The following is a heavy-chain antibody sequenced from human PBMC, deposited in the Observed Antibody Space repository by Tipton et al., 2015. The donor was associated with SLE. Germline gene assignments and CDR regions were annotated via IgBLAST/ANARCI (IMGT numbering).Heavy chain of an antibody. Sequence: SLRLSCAASGFNFSSYEMNWVRQAPGKGLEWVSYISSSGSTIYYADSVKGRFTISRDNAKNSLYLQMNSLRAEDTAVYYCASAPDGLFDPWGQGTLVTVSS. CDR1: GFNFSSYE. CDR2: ISSSGSTI. J-gene: IGHJ5*02. V-gene: IGHV3-48*03. D-gene: IGHD5-24*01. CDR3: ASAPDGLFDP.